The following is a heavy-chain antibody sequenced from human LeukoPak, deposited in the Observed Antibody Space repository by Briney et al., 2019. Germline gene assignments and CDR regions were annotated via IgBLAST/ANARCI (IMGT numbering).Heavy chain of an antibody. CDR3: ARESGGYADWNGFDI. D-gene: IGHD5-12*01. Sequence: GGSLRLSCAASGFTFSSHSMNWVRQAPGKGLEWVSSISSSSTYIYYVDSVKGRFTISRDNAKNSPYLQMNSLRAEDTAVYYCARESGGYADWNGFDIWGQGTTVTVSS. CDR1: GFTFSSHS. V-gene: IGHV3-21*01. J-gene: IGHJ3*02. CDR2: ISSSSTYI.